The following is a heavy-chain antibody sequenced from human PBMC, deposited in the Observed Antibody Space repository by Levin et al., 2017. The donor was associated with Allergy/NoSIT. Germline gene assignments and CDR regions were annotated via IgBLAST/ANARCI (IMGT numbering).Heavy chain of an antibody. CDR1: GFTFSSYS. J-gene: IGHJ3*02. V-gene: IGHV3-48*04. CDR3: ARDHSWAFDI. CDR2: IIGSTI. Sequence: LSLTCAASGFTFSSYSMNWVRQAPGKGLEWISYIIGSTIHYADSVKGRFTISRDNAKNSLFLQMNSLRAEDTAVYYCARDHSWAFDIWGQGTMVTVSS.